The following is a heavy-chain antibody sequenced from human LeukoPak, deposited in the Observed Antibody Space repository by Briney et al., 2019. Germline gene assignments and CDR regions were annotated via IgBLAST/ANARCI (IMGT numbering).Heavy chain of an antibody. V-gene: IGHV3-23*01. Sequence: GGSLRLSCAASGFTLSSSTMSWLRQAPGKGLEWVSAINSGGGTTSAESVKGRFTISRDDSKNTLYLQMNSLRAEDTAVYYCAERTEGAGSYRPFDYWGQGTLVTVSS. CDR3: AERTEGAGSYRPFDY. J-gene: IGHJ4*02. D-gene: IGHD3-10*01. CDR2: INSGGGTT. CDR1: GFTLSSST.